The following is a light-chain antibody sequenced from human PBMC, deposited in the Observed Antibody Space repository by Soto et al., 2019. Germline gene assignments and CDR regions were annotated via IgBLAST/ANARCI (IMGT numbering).Light chain of an antibody. CDR1: QSVKSNY. CDR2: GAS. J-gene: IGKJ5*01. CDR3: QQYGSSPT. V-gene: IGKV3-20*01. Sequence: EIVLTQSPGTLSLSPGERATLSCRASQSVKSNYLAWYQQNPGQGPRLLIYGASNRATGIPDRFSGSGSGKDFPLTISRLEPEDFAVYYCQQYGSSPTFGQGTRLEIK.